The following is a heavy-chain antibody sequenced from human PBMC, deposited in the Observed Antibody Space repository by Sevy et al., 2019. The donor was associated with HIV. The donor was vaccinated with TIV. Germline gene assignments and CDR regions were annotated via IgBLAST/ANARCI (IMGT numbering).Heavy chain of an antibody. Sequence: GGSLRLSCAASGFTFSNAWMSWVRQAPGKGLEWVGRIKSKTDGGTTDYAAPVKGRFTISRDDSKNTLYLQMNRLKTEDTAVYYCTTDGYGSGGDCFDPWGQGTLVTVSS. J-gene: IGHJ5*02. CDR2: IKSKTDGGTT. CDR3: TTDGYGSGGDCFDP. CDR1: GFTFSNAW. V-gene: IGHV3-15*01. D-gene: IGHD3-10*01.